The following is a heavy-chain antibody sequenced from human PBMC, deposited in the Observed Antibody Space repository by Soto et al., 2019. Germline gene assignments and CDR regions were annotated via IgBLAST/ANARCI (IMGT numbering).Heavy chain of an antibody. V-gene: IGHV3-7*01. CDR3: ATPYYYDSSGYYKY. CDR1: GFTFSSYW. D-gene: IGHD3-22*01. J-gene: IGHJ4*02. Sequence: PGGSLRLSCAASGFTFSSYWMSWVRQAPGKGLEWVANIKQDGSEKYYVDSVKGRFTISRDNAKNSLYLQMNSLRAEDTAVYYCATPYYYDSSGYYKYWGQGTLVTVSS. CDR2: IKQDGSEK.